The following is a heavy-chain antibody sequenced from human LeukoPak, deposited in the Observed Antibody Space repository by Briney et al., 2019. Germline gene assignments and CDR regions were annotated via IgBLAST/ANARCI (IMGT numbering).Heavy chain of an antibody. V-gene: IGHV1-18*01. CDR2: ISAYNGNT. CDR1: GYTFTSYG. Sequence: GASVKVSCKASGYTFTSYGISWVRQAPGQGLEWMGWISAYNGNTNYAQKLQGRVTMTTDTSTSTAYMELRSLRSDDTAVYYCARRPRMYYYGSEFDYWGQGTLVTVSS. J-gene: IGHJ4*02. CDR3: ARRPRMYYYGSEFDY. D-gene: IGHD3-10*01.